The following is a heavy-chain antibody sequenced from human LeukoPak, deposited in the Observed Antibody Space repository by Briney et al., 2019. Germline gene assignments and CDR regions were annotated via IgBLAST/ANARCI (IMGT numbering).Heavy chain of an antibody. CDR3: ARETYDNSGRYFDY. Sequence: GWSLRLSCTASGFTFSTYGMHWLRQAPGKGLEWVAFIYSDISYKHCADSVKGRCTISRDNSQNTHFLQINSLKVDDTALYFCARETYDNSGRYFDYWGQGTLVLVSS. CDR2: IYSDISYK. D-gene: IGHD3-22*01. CDR1: GFTFSTYG. V-gene: IGHV3-30*02. J-gene: IGHJ4*02.